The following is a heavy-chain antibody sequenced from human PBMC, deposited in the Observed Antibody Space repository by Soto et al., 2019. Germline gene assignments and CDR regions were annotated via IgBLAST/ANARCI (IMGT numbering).Heavy chain of an antibody. V-gene: IGHV3-23*01. D-gene: IGHD5-18*01. CDR1: GFTFSSYA. J-gene: IGHJ4*02. Sequence: PGGSLRLSCAASGFTFSSYAMSWVRQAPWKGLEWVSTISSSGGSTYYADSVKGRFTISSDNSKNTLYLQMNSLRAADTAVYYCAKDGLGAYSYGSYYFDYWGQGTLVTVYS. CDR2: ISSSGGST. CDR3: AKDGLGAYSYGSYYFDY.